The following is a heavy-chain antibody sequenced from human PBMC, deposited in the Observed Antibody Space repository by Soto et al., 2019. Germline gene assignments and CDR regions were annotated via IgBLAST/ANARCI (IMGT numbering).Heavy chain of an antibody. D-gene: IGHD3-16*01. Sequence: SETLSLTCAVSGGSISSSNWWSWVRQPPGKGLEWIGEIYHSGSTNYNPSLKSQDTISVDTSKNQFSLKLSSVTAANTAVYYCARRYGGNFDYWGQGTLVTVSS. CDR2: IYHSGST. J-gene: IGHJ4*02. CDR3: ARRYGGNFDY. CDR1: GGSISSSNW. V-gene: IGHV4-4*02.